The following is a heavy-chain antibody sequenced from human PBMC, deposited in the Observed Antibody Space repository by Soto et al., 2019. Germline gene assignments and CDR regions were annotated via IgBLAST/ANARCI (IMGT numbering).Heavy chain of an antibody. J-gene: IGHJ4*02. Sequence: QVQLVESGGGVVQPGRSLRLSCAASGLTFSSYGMHWVRQAPGKGLEWVAVISYDGSNKYYADSVKGRFTISRDNSKNTLYLQMNSLRAEDTAVYYCAKEEYYYDSSGYLYWGQGTLVTVSS. D-gene: IGHD3-22*01. CDR2: ISYDGSNK. V-gene: IGHV3-30*18. CDR1: GLTFSSYG. CDR3: AKEEYYYDSSGYLY.